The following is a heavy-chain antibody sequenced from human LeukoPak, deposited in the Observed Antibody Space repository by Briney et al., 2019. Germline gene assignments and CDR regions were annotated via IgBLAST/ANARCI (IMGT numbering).Heavy chain of an antibody. CDR2: ISAYNGNT. CDR3: ARSYSSGWYKGRDWFDP. Sequence: EASVKVSCKASGYTFTSYGISWVRQAPGQGLEWMGWISAYNGNTNYAQKLQGRVTMTTDTSTSTAYMELRSLRSDDTAVYYCARSYSSGWYKGRDWFDPWGQGTLVTVSS. V-gene: IGHV1-18*01. D-gene: IGHD6-19*01. J-gene: IGHJ5*02. CDR1: GYTFTSYG.